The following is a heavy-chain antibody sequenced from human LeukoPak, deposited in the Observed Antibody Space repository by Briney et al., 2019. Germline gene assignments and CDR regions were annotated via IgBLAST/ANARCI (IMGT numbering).Heavy chain of an antibody. V-gene: IGHV1-69*05. J-gene: IGHJ4*02. D-gene: IGHD3-22*01. CDR1: GGTFSSYA. CDR3: ASTRQGVVITYYFDY. Sequence: SVKVSCKASGGTFSSYAISWVRQAPGQGLEWMGGIIPILGTANYAQKFQGRVTITTDESTSTAYMELSSLRSEDTAVYYCASTRQGVVITYYFDYWGQGTLVTVSS. CDR2: IIPILGTA.